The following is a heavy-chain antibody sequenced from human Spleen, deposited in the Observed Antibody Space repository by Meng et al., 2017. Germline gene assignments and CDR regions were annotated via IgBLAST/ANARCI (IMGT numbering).Heavy chain of an antibody. Sequence: SETLSLTCTVSGGSISSYYWSWIRQPPGKGLEWIAYIYYSGNTNYNPSLKSRVTISVDTSKSQFSLKLSSVTAADTAVYYCARIYCTGGSCYYFDYWGQGTLVTVSS. V-gene: IGHV4-59*01. J-gene: IGHJ4*02. D-gene: IGHD2-15*01. CDR1: GGSISSYY. CDR3: ARIYCTGGSCYYFDY. CDR2: IYYSGNT.